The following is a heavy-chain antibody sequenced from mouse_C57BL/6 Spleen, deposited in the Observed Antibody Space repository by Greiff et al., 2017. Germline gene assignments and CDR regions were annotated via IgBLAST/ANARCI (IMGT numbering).Heavy chain of an antibody. CDR1: GYSFPAYN. CDR2: INPNYGTT. CDR3: ARSERTTVDAMGD. J-gene: IGHJ4*01. Sequence: VQLQQSGPELVKPGASVKISCKASGYSFPAYNMNWVKQSNGQSLEWIGVINPNYGTTSYNQKFKGNATLTVAHSSSTAYMQRNSLTSEDASVYYCARSERTTVDAMGDWGQGTSVTVTS. D-gene: IGHD1-1*01. V-gene: IGHV1-39*01.